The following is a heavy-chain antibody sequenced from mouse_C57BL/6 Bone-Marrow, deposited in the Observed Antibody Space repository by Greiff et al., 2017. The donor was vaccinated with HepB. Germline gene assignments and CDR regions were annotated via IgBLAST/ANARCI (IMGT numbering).Heavy chain of an antibody. J-gene: IGHJ4*01. CDR2: INPSTGGT. CDR1: GYSFTGYY. CDR3: ATYGSSCYAMDY. D-gene: IGHD1-1*01. V-gene: IGHV1-42*01. Sequence: EVKLQQSGPELVKPGASVKISCKASGYSFTGYYTNWVKQSPEKSLEWIGEINPSTGGTTYNQKFKAKATLTVDKSSSTAYMQLKSLTSEDSAVYYCATYGSSCYAMDYWGQGTSVTVSS.